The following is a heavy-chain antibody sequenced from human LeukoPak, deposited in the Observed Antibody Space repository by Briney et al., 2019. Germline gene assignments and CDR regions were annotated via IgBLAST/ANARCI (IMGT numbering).Heavy chain of an antibody. V-gene: IGHV3-23*01. CDR3: ANGGDDYVWGSYRYRAVDV. Sequence: PGGSLRLSCAASGFTFSSYGMSWVRQAPGKGLEWVSAISGSGGSTYYADSVKGRFTISRDNSKNTLYLQMNSLRAEDTAVYYCANGGDDYVWGSYRYRAVDVWGKGTTVTISS. J-gene: IGHJ6*04. CDR1: GFTFSSYG. D-gene: IGHD3-16*02. CDR2: ISGSGGST.